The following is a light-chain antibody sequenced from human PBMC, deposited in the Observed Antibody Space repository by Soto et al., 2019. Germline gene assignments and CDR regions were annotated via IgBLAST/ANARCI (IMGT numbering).Light chain of an antibody. Sequence: EVVMTQSPATLSLSPGERATLSCRASQSVSSYLAWYQQKPGQAPRLLIYDASNRATGIPARFSGSGSGTEFTLTISSLQSEDFAVYYCQQYNNWPVTFGGGTKVDIK. CDR2: DAS. CDR3: QQYNNWPVT. CDR1: QSVSSY. J-gene: IGKJ4*01. V-gene: IGKV3D-15*01.